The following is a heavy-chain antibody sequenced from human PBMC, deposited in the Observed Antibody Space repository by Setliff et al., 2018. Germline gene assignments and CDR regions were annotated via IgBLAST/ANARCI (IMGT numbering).Heavy chain of an antibody. D-gene: IGHD1-26*01. CDR2: IIPIFGTA. Sequence: SVKVSCKASGGTFSSYAISWVRQAPGQGLEWMGGIIPIFGTANYAQKFQGRVTITTDESTSTAYMELSSLRSEDTAGYYCARAIRYGVTTVFRGKALKGRTVIDGWCRSGDRGEVQGEVGLGRVHRNGDSTLEGGAVAGDPPVVDIANPLQSLPWG. V-gene: IGHV1-69*05. J-gene: IGHJ5*02. CDR3: ARAIRYGVTTVFRGKALKGRTVIDGWCRSGDRGEVQGEVGLGRVHRNGDSTLEGGAVAGDPPVVDIANPLQSLP. CDR1: GGTFSSYA.